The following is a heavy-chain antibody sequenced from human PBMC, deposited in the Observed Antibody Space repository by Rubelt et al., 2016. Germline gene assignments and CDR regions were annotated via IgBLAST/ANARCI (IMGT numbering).Heavy chain of an antibody. Sequence: QVQLQQWGAGLLKPSETLSLTCAVYGGSFSGYYWSWIRQPPGKGLEWIVYIYHSGGANYTPSLKSLVTMPGDTSKHEGSQGLGSVTAADTAVYYSARGPGYRGQGSRGTGSS. J-gene: IGHJ4*01. V-gene: IGHV4-34*01. CDR3: ARGPGY. CDR2: IYHSGGA. CDR1: GGSFSGYY.